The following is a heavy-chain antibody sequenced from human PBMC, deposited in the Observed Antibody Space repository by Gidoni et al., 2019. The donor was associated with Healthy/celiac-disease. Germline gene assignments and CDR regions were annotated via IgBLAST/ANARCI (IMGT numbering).Heavy chain of an antibody. CDR2: ISGSGGST. V-gene: IGHV3-23*01. Sequence: EVQLLESGGGLVQPGGSLRLSCAASGFTFSSYAMSWVRQAPGKGLGWVSAISGSGGSTYYADSVKGRFTISRDNSKNTLYLQMNSLRAEDTAVYYCAKGGDRYSSSSELDYWGQGTLVTVSS. D-gene: IGHD6-6*01. CDR3: AKGGDRYSSSSELDY. J-gene: IGHJ4*02. CDR1: GFTFSSYA.